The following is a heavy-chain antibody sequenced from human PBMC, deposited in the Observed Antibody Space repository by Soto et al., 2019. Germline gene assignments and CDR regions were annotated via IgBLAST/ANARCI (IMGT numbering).Heavy chain of an antibody. CDR2: IYSGGST. V-gene: IGHV3-66*04. CDR1: GFTVSSNY. J-gene: IGHJ4*02. D-gene: IGHD6-13*01. CDR3: ATPSRSSIAAAGDFDY. Sequence: EVQLVESGGGLVQPGGSLRLSCAASGFTVSSNYMSWVRQAPGKGLEWVSVIYSGGSTYYADSVKGRFTIFRDNSKNTLYLQMNSLRAEDTAVYYCATPSRSSIAAAGDFDYWGQGTLVTVSS.